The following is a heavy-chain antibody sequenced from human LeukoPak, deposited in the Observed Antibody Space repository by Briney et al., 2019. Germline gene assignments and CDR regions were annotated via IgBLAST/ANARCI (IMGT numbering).Heavy chain of an antibody. Sequence: ASVKDSCKASGYTFSGYYMHWVRQAPGQGLEWMGWINPNSGGTNYAQKFQGRVTMTRDTSISTAYMELSRLRSDDTAVYYCARVAGTTVTHPFDYWGQGTLVTVSS. CDR2: INPNSGGT. D-gene: IGHD4-17*01. CDR3: ARVAGTTVTHPFDY. J-gene: IGHJ4*02. V-gene: IGHV1-2*02. CDR1: GYTFSGYY.